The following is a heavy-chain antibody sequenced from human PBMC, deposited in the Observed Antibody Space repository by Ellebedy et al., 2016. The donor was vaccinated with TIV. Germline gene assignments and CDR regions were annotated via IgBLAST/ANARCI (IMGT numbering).Heavy chain of an antibody. CDR2: IKSKTYGGTT. CDR1: GFTFSNAW. V-gene: IGHV3-15*07. CDR3: TTGLYDSGGCDY. Sequence: GESLKISCAASGFTFSNAWMNWARQAPGKGLEWVGRIKSKTYGGTTDYGAPVKGRFTVSRDDSKDTLYLQMNSLNTEDTAVYYCTTGLYDSGGCDYWGQGTLVTVSS. D-gene: IGHD3-22*01. J-gene: IGHJ4*02.